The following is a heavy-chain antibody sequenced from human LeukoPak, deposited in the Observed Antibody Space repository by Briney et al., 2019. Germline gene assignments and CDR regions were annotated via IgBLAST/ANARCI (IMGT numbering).Heavy chain of an antibody. J-gene: IGHJ4*02. D-gene: IGHD2-15*01. V-gene: IGHV4-4*02. CDR2: IYHSGST. CDR3: ASGGTVYCSGGSCYDY. CDR1: GGSISSSNW. Sequence: SETLSLTCAVSGGSISSSNWWSWVRQPPGKGLEWTGEIYHSGSTNYNPSLKSRVTISVDKSKNQFSLKLSSVTAADTAVYYCASGGTVYCSGGSCYDYWGQGTLVTVSS.